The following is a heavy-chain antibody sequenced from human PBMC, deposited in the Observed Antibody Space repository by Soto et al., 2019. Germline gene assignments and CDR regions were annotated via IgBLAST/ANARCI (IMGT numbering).Heavy chain of an antibody. CDR1: GYTFTSFG. CDR3: ARDHRSGTDAFDI. Sequence: QVQRVQSGAEVKKPGASVKVSCKASGYTFTSFGISWVRQAPGQGLEWMGWISAYNGNTNYAETLQVRVTMTTDTSTSTAYMELRSLRSDDTAVYYCARDHRSGTDAFDIWGQGTMVTVSS. V-gene: IGHV1-18*01. CDR2: ISAYNGNT. J-gene: IGHJ3*02. D-gene: IGHD1-26*01.